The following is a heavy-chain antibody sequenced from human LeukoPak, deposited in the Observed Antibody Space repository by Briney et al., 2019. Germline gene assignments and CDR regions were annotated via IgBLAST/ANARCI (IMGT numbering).Heavy chain of an antibody. CDR3: ATDYGDRYRRVIYMDV. D-gene: IGHD4-17*01. J-gene: IGHJ6*03. V-gene: IGHV1-24*01. Sequence: ASVKVSCKVSGYTLTELSMHWVRQAPGKGLEWMGGFDPEDGETIYAQKLQGRVTMTEDTSTDTAYMELSSLRSEDTAVYYCATDYGDRYRRVIYMDVWGKGTTVTVSS. CDR2: FDPEDGET. CDR1: GYTLTELS.